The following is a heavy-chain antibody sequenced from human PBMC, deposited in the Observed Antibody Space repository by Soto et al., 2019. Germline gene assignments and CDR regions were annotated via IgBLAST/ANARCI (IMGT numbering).Heavy chain of an antibody. CDR2: ISNTGGGT. CDR1: GFTFNNYA. J-gene: IGHJ4*02. D-gene: IGHD5-18*01. Sequence: EVQLLDSGGGLVQPGGSLGLSCAASGFTFNNYAMNWVRQAPGMGLEWVATISNTGGGTYYADSVKGRFTISRDNSKNTLYLQMSSLRVEATAVYYCAKDRLAANFDFWGQGTQVTVSS. V-gene: IGHV3-23*01. CDR3: AKDRLAANFDF.